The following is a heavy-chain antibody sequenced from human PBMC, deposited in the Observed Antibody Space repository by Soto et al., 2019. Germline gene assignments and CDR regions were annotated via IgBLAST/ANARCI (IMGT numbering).Heavy chain of an antibody. D-gene: IGHD1-26*01. CDR1: GGSITSSSYY. Sequence: SETLSLTCTVSGGSITSSSYYWGWIRQPPGKGLEWIGSIYYSGSTYYNPSLKSRVTISVDTSKNQFSLKLSSVTAADTAVYYCATQEVGGSYVYTFDPWGQGTLVTVAS. V-gene: IGHV4-39*01. CDR2: IYYSGST. J-gene: IGHJ5*02. CDR3: ATQEVGGSYVYTFDP.